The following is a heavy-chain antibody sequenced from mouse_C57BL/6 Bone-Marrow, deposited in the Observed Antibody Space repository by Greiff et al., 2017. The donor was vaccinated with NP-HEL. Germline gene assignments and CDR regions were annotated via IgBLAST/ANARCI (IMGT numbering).Heavy chain of an antibody. D-gene: IGHD2-5*01. Sequence: EVQLVESGGGLVQPGGSLSLSCAASGFTFTDYYMSWVRQPPGKALEWLGFIRNKANGYTTEYSASVKGRFTISRDNSQSILYLQMNALRAEDSATYYCARAYYSNYSAWFAYWGQGTLVTVSA. CDR2: IRNKANGYTT. CDR3: ARAYYSNYSAWFAY. J-gene: IGHJ3*01. CDR1: GFTFTDYY. V-gene: IGHV7-3*01.